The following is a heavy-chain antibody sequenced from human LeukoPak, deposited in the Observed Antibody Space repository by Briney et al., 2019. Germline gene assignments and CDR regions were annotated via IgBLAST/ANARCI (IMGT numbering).Heavy chain of an antibody. CDR1: GYNFISYD. CDR2: MNPNSGNT. V-gene: IGHV1-8*03. J-gene: IGHJ6*03. CDR3: AGGIRGMLYAYYYYMDV. Sequence: GASVKVSCKASGYNFISYDINWVRQATGQGLEWMGWMNPNSGNTGYAQKFQGRVTITTDTSISTAYMELRSLRSDDTAVYYCAGGIRGMLYAYYYYMDVWGKGTTVTVSS. D-gene: IGHD2-8*01.